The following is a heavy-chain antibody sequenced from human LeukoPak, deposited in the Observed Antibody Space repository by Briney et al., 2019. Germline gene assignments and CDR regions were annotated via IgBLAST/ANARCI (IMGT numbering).Heavy chain of an antibody. V-gene: IGHV1-69*04. CDR1: GGTFSSYA. J-gene: IGHJ4*02. CDR2: IIPILGIA. D-gene: IGHD6-19*01. Sequence: ASVKVSCKASGGTFSSYAISWVRQAPGQGLEWMGRIIPILGIANYAQKFQGRVTITADKSTSTAYMELSSLRSEDTAVYYCARDRLSGPRAVANPGDYWGQGTLVTVSS. CDR3: ARDRLSGPRAVANPGDY.